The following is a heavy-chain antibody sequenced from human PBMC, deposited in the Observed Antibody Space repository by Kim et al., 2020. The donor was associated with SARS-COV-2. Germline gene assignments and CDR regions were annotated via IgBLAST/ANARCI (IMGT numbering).Heavy chain of an antibody. CDR3: ARHSPRLERWFDY. J-gene: IGHJ4*02. CDR1: GGSISSSSYY. CDR2: FYFSGST. D-gene: IGHD6-13*01. V-gene: IGHV4-39*01. Sequence: SETLSLTCTVSGGSISSSSYYWGWIRQPPWKGLEWIGCFYFSGSTYYNSSLKSRVTISVDTSKNQFSLKLISVTAAYSAVYYSARHSPRLERWFDYWGQGTLVTVSS.